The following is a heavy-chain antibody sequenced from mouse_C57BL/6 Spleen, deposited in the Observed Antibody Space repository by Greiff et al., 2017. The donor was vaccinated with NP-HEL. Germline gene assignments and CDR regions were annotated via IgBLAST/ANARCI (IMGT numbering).Heavy chain of an antibody. V-gene: IGHV5-4*03. CDR1: GFTFSSYA. J-gene: IGHJ2*01. CDR3: ARVDGYYLYYFDY. Sequence: EVKVVESGGGLVKPGGSLKLSCAASGFTFSSYAMSWVRQTPEKRLEWVATISDGGSYTYYPDNVKGRFTISRDNAKNNLYLQMSHLKSEDTAMYYCARVDGYYLYYFDYWGQGTTLTVSS. CDR2: ISDGGSYT. D-gene: IGHD2-3*01.